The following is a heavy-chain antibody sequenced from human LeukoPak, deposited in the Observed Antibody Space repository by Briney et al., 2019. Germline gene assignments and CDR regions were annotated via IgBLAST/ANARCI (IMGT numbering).Heavy chain of an antibody. D-gene: IGHD3-3*01. J-gene: IGHJ5*02. CDR3: ARRAITIFGVAGFDP. CDR1: GGSFSGYY. Sequence: PSETLSLTCAVYGGSFSGYYWSWIRQPPGKGLEWIGEINHSGSTNYNPSLKSRVTISVDTSKNQFSLKLSSVTAADTAVYYCARRAITIFGVAGFDPWGQGTLVTVSS. CDR2: INHSGST. V-gene: IGHV4-34*01.